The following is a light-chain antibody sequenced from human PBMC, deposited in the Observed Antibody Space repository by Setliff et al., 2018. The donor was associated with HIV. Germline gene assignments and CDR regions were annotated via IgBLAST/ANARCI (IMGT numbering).Light chain of an antibody. CDR1: SGDVGRYNL. CDR3: CSNTGSNTYV. J-gene: IGLJ1*01. V-gene: IGLV2-23*01. CDR2: QAS. Sequence: SVLTQPASVSGSPGQSITISCTGTSGDVGRYNLVSWYQQQQGKPPKLMIYQASKRPSGVSNRFSGSKSGNTASLTISGLQAEDEADYYCCSNTGSNTYVFGTGTKVTVL.